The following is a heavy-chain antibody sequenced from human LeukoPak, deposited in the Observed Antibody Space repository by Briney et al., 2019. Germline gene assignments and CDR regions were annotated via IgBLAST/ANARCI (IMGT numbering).Heavy chain of an antibody. Sequence: SVKVSCKASGYTFTSYYMHWVRQAPGQGLEWMGGIIPIFGTANYAQKFQGRVTITADESTSTAYMELSSLRSEDTAVYYCARVRIGYCSSTSCYTAGYYYYGMDVWGQGTTVTVSS. J-gene: IGHJ6*02. D-gene: IGHD2-2*02. CDR3: ARVRIGYCSSTSCYTAGYYYYGMDV. V-gene: IGHV1-69*13. CDR1: GYTFTSYY. CDR2: IIPIFGTA.